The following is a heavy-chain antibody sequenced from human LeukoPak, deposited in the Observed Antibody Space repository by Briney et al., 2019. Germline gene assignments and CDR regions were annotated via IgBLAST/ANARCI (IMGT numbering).Heavy chain of an antibody. J-gene: IGHJ6*02. D-gene: IGHD2-15*01. CDR1: GFTFSSYA. Sequence: PGGSLRLSCAASGFTFSSYAMSWVRQAPGKGLEWVSASSGTGGSTYYADSVKGRFTISRDNSKNSLYLQMNSLRAEDTAVYYCALSTGGYCSGGSCYGFYYYYGMDVWGQGTTVTVSS. CDR3: ALSTGGYCSGGSCYGFYYYYGMDV. V-gene: IGHV3-23*01. CDR2: SSGTGGST.